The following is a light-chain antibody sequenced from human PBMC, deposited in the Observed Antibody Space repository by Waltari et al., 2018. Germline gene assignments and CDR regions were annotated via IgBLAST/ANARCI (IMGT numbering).Light chain of an antibody. CDR2: DER. CDR3: QVWDVSTDYYV. CDR1: SIGSKN. J-gene: IGLJ1*01. V-gene: IGLV3-21*02. Sequence: SYVLIQPPSVSVAPGQTARITCGGKSIGSKNVHWYLQKPGKAPVLVIYDERDRPSGSPERFSGSNSGNTATLTISRVEAGDEADYYCQVWDVSTDYYVFGTGTKVSVL.